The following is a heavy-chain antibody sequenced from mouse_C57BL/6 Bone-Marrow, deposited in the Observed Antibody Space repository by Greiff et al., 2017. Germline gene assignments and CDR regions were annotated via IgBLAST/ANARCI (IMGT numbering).Heavy chain of an antibody. CDR1: GFTFSSYG. CDR3: ARHESSSYFDY. V-gene: IGHV5-6*02. Sequence: DVMLVESGGDLVKPGGSLKLSCAASGFTFSSYGMSWVRQTPDKRLEWVATISSGGSYTYYPDSVKGRFTISRDNAKNTLYLQMSSLKSEDTAMYYCARHESSSYFDYWGQGTTLTVSS. D-gene: IGHD1-1*01. J-gene: IGHJ2*01. CDR2: ISSGGSYT.